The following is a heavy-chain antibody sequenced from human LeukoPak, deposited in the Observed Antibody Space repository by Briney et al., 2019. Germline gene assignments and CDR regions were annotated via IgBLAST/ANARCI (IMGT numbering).Heavy chain of an antibody. CDR2: ISGGGSNT. V-gene: IGHV3-23*01. CDR1: GFTFRNYD. Sequence: GGSLRLSCAASGFTFRNYDMFWVRQAPGKGLEWVSDISGGGSNTYYADSVKGRFTISRDNSKNTLYLQMNSLRAEDTAVYYCAKRADSGGYPFDYWGQGTLVTVSS. CDR3: AKRADSGGYPFDY. D-gene: IGHD3-22*01. J-gene: IGHJ4*02.